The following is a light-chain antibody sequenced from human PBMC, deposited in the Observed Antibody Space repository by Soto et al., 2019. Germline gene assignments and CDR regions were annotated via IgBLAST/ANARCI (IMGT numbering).Light chain of an antibody. J-gene: IGKJ3*01. CDR2: DAS. V-gene: IGKV1-13*02. Sequence: AIQLTQSPSSLSASVGDRVTITCRASQGISSALAWYQQKTGKAPKLLIYDASSLESGVPSRFSGSGSGTDFTLTISSLQPEDFATYYCQQFNSYLFTFGPGTKVDMK. CDR3: QQFNSYLFT. CDR1: QGISSA.